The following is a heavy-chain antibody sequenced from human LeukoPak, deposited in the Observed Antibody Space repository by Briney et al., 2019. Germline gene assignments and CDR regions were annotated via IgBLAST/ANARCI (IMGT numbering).Heavy chain of an antibody. J-gene: IGHJ4*02. Sequence: AGGSLRLSCAASGFTISGYGMNWVRQAPRKGLEWVSVIFGSGDTTNYADSVKGRFTISRDRSKNTLYLEMHSLRADDTAVYYCAKDQKPDSGYDIDYWGQGTLVIVSS. D-gene: IGHD5-12*01. V-gene: IGHV3-23*01. CDR3: AKDQKPDSGYDIDY. CDR1: GFTISGYG. CDR2: IFGSGDTT.